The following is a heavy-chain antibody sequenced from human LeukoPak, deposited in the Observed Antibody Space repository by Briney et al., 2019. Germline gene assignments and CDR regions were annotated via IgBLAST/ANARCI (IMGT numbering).Heavy chain of an antibody. Sequence: ASVKVSCKASGYMFTAYYINWVRQSPGLGLEWLGRVNPNGGGTTYAQNFQGRVTMTSDTSTSTAYLELNGLRSDDTAVYFCARLNSGNLRGILYWGQGSLVTVSS. CDR3: ARLNSGNLRGILY. D-gene: IGHD3-10*01. V-gene: IGHV1-2*02. CDR2: VNPNGGGT. CDR1: GYMFTAYY. J-gene: IGHJ4*02.